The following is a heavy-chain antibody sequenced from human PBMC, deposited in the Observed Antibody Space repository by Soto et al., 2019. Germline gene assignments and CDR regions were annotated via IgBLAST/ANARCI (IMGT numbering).Heavy chain of an antibody. D-gene: IGHD3-10*01. Sequence: SETLSLTCAVYGGSFSGYYWSWIRQPPGKGLEWIGEINHSGSTNYNPSLKSRVTISVDTSKNQFSLKLSSVTAADTAVYYCARDGYASGTTRLDYWGQGTLVTVSS. CDR1: GGSFSGYY. CDR3: ARDGYASGTTRLDY. V-gene: IGHV4-34*01. CDR2: INHSGST. J-gene: IGHJ4*02.